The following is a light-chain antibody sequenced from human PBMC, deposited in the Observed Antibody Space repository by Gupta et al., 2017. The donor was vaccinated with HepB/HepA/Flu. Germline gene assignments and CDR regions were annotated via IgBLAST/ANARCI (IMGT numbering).Light chain of an antibody. V-gene: IGLV2-14*03. CDR2: EVN. CDR3: SSCTCTTTLVV. Sequence: QSALTQPASVSGSPGQSITISCTGTNSDFGDFNYVSWYQQHPGKAPKLLISEVNNRPSGISNRFSGSKSGNTASLTISGLQTEDEADYYCSSCTCTTTLVVFGGGTKLTVL. CDR1: NSDFGDFNY. J-gene: IGLJ2*01.